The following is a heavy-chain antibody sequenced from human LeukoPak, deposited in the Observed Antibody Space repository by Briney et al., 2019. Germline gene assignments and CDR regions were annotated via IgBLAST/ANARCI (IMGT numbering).Heavy chain of an antibody. CDR1: GFTFSSYG. D-gene: IGHD6-13*01. CDR2: IRYDGSNK. Sequence: GGSLRLSCAASGFTFSSYGMHWVRQAPGKGLEWVAFIRYDGSNKYYADSVKGRFTISRDNSKNTLYLQMNSLRAEDTAVYYCARGGSSWYSDYFDYWGQGTLVTVSS. CDR3: ARGGSSWYSDYFDY. V-gene: IGHV3-30*02. J-gene: IGHJ4*02.